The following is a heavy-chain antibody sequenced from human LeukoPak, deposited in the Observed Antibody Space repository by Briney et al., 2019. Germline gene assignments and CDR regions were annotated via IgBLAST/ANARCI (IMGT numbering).Heavy chain of an antibody. CDR1: GGTFSSYA. V-gene: IGHV1-69*04. CDR3: ARSLGDSSGYYYVYFDY. CDR2: IIPILGIA. D-gene: IGHD3-22*01. Sequence: ASVKVSCKASGGTFSSYAISWVRQAPGQGLEWMGRIIPILGIANYAQKFQGRVTITADKSTSTAYMELSSLGSEDTAVYYCARSLGDSSGYYYVYFDYWGQGTLVTVSS. J-gene: IGHJ4*02.